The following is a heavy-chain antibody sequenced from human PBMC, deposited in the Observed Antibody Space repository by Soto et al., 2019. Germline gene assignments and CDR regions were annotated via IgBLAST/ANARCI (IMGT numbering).Heavy chain of an antibody. Sequence: PGGSLRLSCAASGFTFSNAGMNWVRQAPGKGLEWVGRIKSKTDGGTTDYAAPVKGRFTISRDDSKNTLYLQMNSLKTEDTAVYYCTTKDIVVVVAATHYGMDVWGQGTTVTVSS. J-gene: IGHJ6*02. CDR1: GFTFSNAG. V-gene: IGHV3-15*07. CDR3: TTKDIVVVVAATHYGMDV. D-gene: IGHD2-15*01. CDR2: IKSKTDGGTT.